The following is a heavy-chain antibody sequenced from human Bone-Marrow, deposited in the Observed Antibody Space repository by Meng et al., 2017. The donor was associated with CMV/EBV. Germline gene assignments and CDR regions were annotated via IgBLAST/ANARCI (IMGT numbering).Heavy chain of an antibody. CDR3: AREGQYGDYGFSYAFDI. CDR1: GFIFSDYW. Sequence: GESLKISCKASGFIFSDYWMNWVRQVPGKGLEWVATVKPDGSEEFYVDSVKGRFTISRDNAKNSLYLQMNSLRAEDTSVYYCAREGQYGDYGFSYAFDIWGQGTMVTVSS. D-gene: IGHD4-17*01. V-gene: IGHV3-7*01. J-gene: IGHJ3*02. CDR2: VKPDGSEE.